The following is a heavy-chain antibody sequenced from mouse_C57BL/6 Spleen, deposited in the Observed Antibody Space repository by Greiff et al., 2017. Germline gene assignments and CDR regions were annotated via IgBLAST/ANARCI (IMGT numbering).Heavy chain of an antibody. CDR2: IDPSDSYT. CDR1: GYTFTSYW. D-gene: IGHD1-1*01. CDR3: ARLLLRYYFAY. Sequence: VQLQQPGAELVMPGASVKLSCKASGYTFTSYWMHWVKQRPGQGLEWIGEIDPSDSYTNYNQKFKGKSTLTVDKSSSTAYMQLSSLTSEDSAVYYCARLLLRYYFAYWGQGTTLTVSS. J-gene: IGHJ2*01. V-gene: IGHV1-69*01.